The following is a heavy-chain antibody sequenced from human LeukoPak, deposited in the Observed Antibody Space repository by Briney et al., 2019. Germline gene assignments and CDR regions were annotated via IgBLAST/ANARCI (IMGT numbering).Heavy chain of an antibody. CDR2: INPSGGST. Sequence: ASVKVSCKASGYTFTSYYMHWVRQAPGQGLEWMGIINPSGGSTSYAQKFQGSVTMTRDTSTSTVYMELSSLRSEDTAVYYCPSTIVAAAPLDYWGQGTLVTVSS. CDR3: PSTIVAAAPLDY. CDR1: GYTFTSYY. D-gene: IGHD2-15*01. J-gene: IGHJ4*02. V-gene: IGHV1-46*01.